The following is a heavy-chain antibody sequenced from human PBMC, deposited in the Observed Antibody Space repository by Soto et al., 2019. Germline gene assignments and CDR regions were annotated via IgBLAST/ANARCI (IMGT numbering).Heavy chain of an antibody. CDR1: GFTFSSYG. J-gene: IGHJ5*02. V-gene: IGHV3-30*18. Sequence: QVQLVESGGGVVQPGRSLRLSCAASGFTFSSYGMHWVRQAPGKGLEWVAVISYDGSNKYYADSVKGRFTISRDNSKNTLYLQMNSLRAEDTAVYYCAKARPQMVTAGWFDPWGQGTLVTVSS. CDR3: AKARPQMVTAGWFDP. D-gene: IGHD2-21*02. CDR2: ISYDGSNK.